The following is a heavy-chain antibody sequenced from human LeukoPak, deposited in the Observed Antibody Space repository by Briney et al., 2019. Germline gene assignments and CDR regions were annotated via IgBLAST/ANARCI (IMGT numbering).Heavy chain of an antibody. CDR2: INPNSGGT. J-gene: IGHJ5*02. Sequence: ASVKVSCKVSGYTFTGYYMHWVRQAPGQGLEWMGWINPNSGGTNYAQKFQGRVTMTRDTSISTAYMELSRLRSDDTAVYYCARASIVVVPAAMNWFDPWGQGTLVTVSS. V-gene: IGHV1-2*02. D-gene: IGHD2-2*01. CDR3: ARASIVVVPAAMNWFDP. CDR1: GYTFTGYY.